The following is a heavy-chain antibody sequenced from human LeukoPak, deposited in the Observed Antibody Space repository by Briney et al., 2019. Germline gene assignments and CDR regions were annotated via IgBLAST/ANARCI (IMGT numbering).Heavy chain of an antibody. CDR2: IYHSGST. Sequence: PSETLSLTCTVSGYSISSGYYWGWIRQPPGKGLEWIGEIYHSGSTNYNPSLKSRVTISVDKSKNQFSLKLSSVTAADTAVYYCARRARSIVGAPFDYWGQGTLVTVSS. J-gene: IGHJ4*02. CDR3: ARRARSIVGAPFDY. D-gene: IGHD1-26*01. V-gene: IGHV4-38-2*02. CDR1: GYSISSGYY.